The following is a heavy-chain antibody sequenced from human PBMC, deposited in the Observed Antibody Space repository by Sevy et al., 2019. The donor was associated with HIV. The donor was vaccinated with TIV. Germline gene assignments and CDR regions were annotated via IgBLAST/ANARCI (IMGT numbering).Heavy chain of an antibody. CDR2: IYYSGST. J-gene: IGHJ4*02. V-gene: IGHV4-39*01. CDR1: GGSISSSSYY. D-gene: IGHD2-15*01. Sequence: SETLSLTCTVSGGSISSSSYYWGWIRQPPGKGLEWIGSIYYSGSTYYHPSLKSRVTISVDTSKNQFSLKLSSVTAADTAVYYCARHEVVSIVVVVAATPQGDYFDYWGQGTLVTVSS. CDR3: ARHEVVSIVVVVAATPQGDYFDY.